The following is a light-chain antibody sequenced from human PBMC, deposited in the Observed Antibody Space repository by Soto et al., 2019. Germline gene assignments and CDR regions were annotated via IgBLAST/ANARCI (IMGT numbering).Light chain of an antibody. CDR1: QSISSW. CDR2: DAS. Sequence: DIQMTQSPSTLSASVGDRVTITCRASQSISSWLAWYQQKPGKAPKLLIYDASSLESGVPSRFSGSGSGTEFTLTISSLQPDDFANYYCQQYNSSPLTFGGGTKVEIK. CDR3: QQYNSSPLT. J-gene: IGKJ4*01. V-gene: IGKV1-5*01.